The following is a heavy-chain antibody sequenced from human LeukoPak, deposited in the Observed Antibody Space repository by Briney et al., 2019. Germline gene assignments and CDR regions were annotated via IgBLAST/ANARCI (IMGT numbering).Heavy chain of an antibody. CDR3: ARHAFASPFAY. D-gene: IGHD2-21*01. CDR2: INHSGST. Sequence: PSETLSLTCAVYGGSFSGYYWSWIRQPPGKGLEWIGEINHSGSTNYNPSLKSRVTISLDTSKNEVSLKLSSVTAADTAVYYCARHAFASPFAYWGQGTLVTVCS. CDR1: GGSFSGYY. J-gene: IGHJ4*02. V-gene: IGHV4-34*01.